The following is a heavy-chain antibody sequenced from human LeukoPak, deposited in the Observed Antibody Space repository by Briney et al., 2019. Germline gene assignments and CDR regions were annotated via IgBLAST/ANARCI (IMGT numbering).Heavy chain of an antibody. D-gene: IGHD2-2*01. CDR3: AKDPRTKYCSSTSCYGRGNYYYGMDV. CDR1: GFTFSSYG. CDR2: ISYDGSNK. Sequence: PGGSLRLSCAASGFTFSSYGMHWVRQAPGKGLEWVAVISYDGSNKYYADSVKGRFTISRDNSKNTLYLQMNSLRAEDTAVYYCAKDPRTKYCSSTSCYGRGNYYYGMDVWGQGTTVTVSS. V-gene: IGHV3-30*18. J-gene: IGHJ6*02.